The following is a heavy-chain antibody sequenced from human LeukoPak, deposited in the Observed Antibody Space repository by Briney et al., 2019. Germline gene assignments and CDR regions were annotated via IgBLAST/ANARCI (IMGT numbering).Heavy chain of an antibody. CDR3: ATPASGYNYGSLDY. D-gene: IGHD5-18*01. CDR2: MHYSGST. Sequence: SETLSLTCTVSGGSISSFFWSWIRQPPGKGLEWIGYMHYSGSTIYNPSLKSRVTISVDTSKNQVSLKLSSVTAADTAVYYCATPASGYNYGSLDYWGQGTLVTVSS. J-gene: IGHJ4*02. V-gene: IGHV4-59*08. CDR1: GGSISSFF.